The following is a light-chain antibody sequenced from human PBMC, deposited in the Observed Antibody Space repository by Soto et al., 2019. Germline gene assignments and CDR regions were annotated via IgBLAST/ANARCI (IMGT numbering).Light chain of an antibody. CDR2: AAS. V-gene: IGKV1-9*01. CDR1: QGISSY. Sequence: IQLTQSPSSLSASVGDSVTITCRASQGISSYLAWYQQKPGKAPKLLIYAASTLQSGVPSRFRGSGSETDFTLTISSLQPEDFATYYCHQLNSYPRTFGQGTKVDMK. J-gene: IGKJ1*01. CDR3: HQLNSYPRT.